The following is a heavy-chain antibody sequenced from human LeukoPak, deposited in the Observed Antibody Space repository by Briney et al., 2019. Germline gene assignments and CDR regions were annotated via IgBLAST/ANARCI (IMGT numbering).Heavy chain of an antibody. CDR1: GGSINNGGYY. CDR3: ARRARRSGYCSSTSCYPALLN. CDR2: IYYSGSS. V-gene: IGHV4-31*03. D-gene: IGHD2-2*03. J-gene: IGHJ2*01. Sequence: PSQTLSLTCTVSGGSINNGGYYWSWIRQHPGKGLEWIGYIYYSGSSYYNPSLKSRVTISVDTSKNQFSLKLSSVTAADTAVYYCARRARRSGYCSSTSCYPALLNWGRGTLVTVSS.